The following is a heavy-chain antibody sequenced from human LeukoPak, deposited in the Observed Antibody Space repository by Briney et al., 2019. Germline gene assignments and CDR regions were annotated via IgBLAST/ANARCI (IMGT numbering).Heavy chain of an antibody. CDR1: GYTFTSYD. V-gene: IGHV1-46*01. D-gene: IGHD3-10*01. CDR2: INPSGGST. Sequence: GASVKVSCKASGYTFTSYDINWVRQATGQGLEWMGIINPSGGSTSYAQKFQGRVTMTRGTSTSTVYMELSSLRSEDTAVYYCTIYGSGSIFDYWGQGTLVTVSS. CDR3: TIYGSGSIFDY. J-gene: IGHJ4*02.